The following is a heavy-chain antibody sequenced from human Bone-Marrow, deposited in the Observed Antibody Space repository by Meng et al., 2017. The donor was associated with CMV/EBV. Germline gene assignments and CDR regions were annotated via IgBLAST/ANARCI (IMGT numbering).Heavy chain of an antibody. D-gene: IGHD3-22*01. J-gene: IGHJ4*02. V-gene: IGHV3-30*04. Sequence: LSLTCAASGFTFSTYAMHWVRQAPGKGLEWVSIISYDGSNKYYADSVKGRFTISRDNSKNTLYLQMNSLRAEDTAVYYCARDFQYDSSGYSGYWGQGTLVTVSS. CDR2: ISYDGSNK. CDR1: GFTFSTYA. CDR3: ARDFQYDSSGYSGY.